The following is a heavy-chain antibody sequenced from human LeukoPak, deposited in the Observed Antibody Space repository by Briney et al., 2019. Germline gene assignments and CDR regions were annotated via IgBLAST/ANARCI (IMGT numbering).Heavy chain of an antibody. J-gene: IGHJ5*02. CDR2: INLNGGST. V-gene: IGHV1-46*01. CDR3: ARVHDYGDPGSFWFDR. D-gene: IGHD4-17*01. CDR1: AYTFTKYY. Sequence: ASVTVSCKASAYTFTKYYIHWVRQAPGHGLEWVGIINLNGGSTSYAQKSQGRATVTRDTSTSTVYMELSSLRSEDTAMYYCARVHDYGDPGSFWFDRGGQGTLVIVSS.